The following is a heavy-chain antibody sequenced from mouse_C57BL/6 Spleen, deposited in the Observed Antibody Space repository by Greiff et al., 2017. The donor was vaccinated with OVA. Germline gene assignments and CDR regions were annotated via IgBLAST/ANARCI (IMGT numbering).Heavy chain of an antibody. V-gene: IGHV1-69*01. J-gene: IGHJ4*01. Sequence: QVQLKQPGAELVMPGASVKLSCKASGYTFTSYWMHWVKQRPGQGLEWIGEFDPSGSYTYYNQKFKGPSTFTVDKSSSTAYMQLSSLTSEDSAVYYGARYNDYGVGGAMDYWGQGTSVTVSS. D-gene: IGHD2-4*01. CDR1: GYTFTSYW. CDR2: FDPSGSYT. CDR3: ARYNDYGVGGAMDY.